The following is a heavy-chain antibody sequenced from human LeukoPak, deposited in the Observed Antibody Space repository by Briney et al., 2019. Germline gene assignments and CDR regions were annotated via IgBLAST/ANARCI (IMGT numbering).Heavy chain of an antibody. CDR2: IKQDGSEK. CDR1: GFTFSSYW. J-gene: IGHJ6*02. Sequence: GGSLRLSCVGSGFTFSSYWMSWVRQAPGKGLEWVANIKQDGSEKYYVDSVKGRFTISRDNAKNSLYLQMNSLRAEDTALYYCAKDNCSSTSCYSTGMDVWGQGTTVTVSS. V-gene: IGHV3-7*03. D-gene: IGHD2-2*01. CDR3: AKDNCSSTSCYSTGMDV.